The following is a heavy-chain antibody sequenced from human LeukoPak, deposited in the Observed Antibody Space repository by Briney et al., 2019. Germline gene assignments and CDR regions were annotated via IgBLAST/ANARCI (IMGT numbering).Heavy chain of an antibody. D-gene: IGHD3-22*01. J-gene: IGHJ4*02. CDR1: GFTFSSYS. V-gene: IGHV3-48*04. CDR2: ISSSGSTI. CDR3: ARDIYYYDSSGYAY. Sequence: GGSLRLSCAASGFTFSSYSMNWVRQAPGKGLEWVSYISSSGSTIYYADSVKGRFTISRDNAKNSLYLQMNSLRAEDTAVYYCARDIYYYDSSGYAYWGQGTLVTVSS.